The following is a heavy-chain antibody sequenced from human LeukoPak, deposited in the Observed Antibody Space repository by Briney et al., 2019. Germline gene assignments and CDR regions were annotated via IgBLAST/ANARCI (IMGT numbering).Heavy chain of an antibody. J-gene: IGHJ5*02. CDR2: ISGSGGST. D-gene: IGHD2-2*01. Sequence: PGGSLRLSCAASGFTFSSYAMSWVRQAPGRGLEWVSAISGSGGSTYYADSVKGRFTISRDNSKNTLYLQMNSLRAEDTAVYYCAKGRSKYQLPNWFDPWGLGTLVTVSS. CDR3: AKGRSKYQLPNWFDP. V-gene: IGHV3-23*01. CDR1: GFTFSSYA.